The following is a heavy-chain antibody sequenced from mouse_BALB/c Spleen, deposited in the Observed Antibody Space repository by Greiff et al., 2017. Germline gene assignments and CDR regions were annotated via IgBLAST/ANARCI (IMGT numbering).Heavy chain of an antibody. J-gene: IGHJ4*01. CDR1: GFSLTSYG. CDR3: ARKGGNYRYYAMDY. D-gene: IGHD2-1*01. Sequence: VQLVESGPGLVQPSQSLSITCTVSGFSLTSYGVHWVRQSPGKGLEWLGVIWSGGSTDYNAAFISRLSISKDNSKSQVFFKMNSLQANDTAIYYCARKGGNYRYYAMDYWGQGTSVTVSS. CDR2: IWSGGST. V-gene: IGHV2-2*02.